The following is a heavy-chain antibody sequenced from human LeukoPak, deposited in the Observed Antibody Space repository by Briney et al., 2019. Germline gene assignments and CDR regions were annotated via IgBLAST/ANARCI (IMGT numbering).Heavy chain of an antibody. CDR3: ASPGVGTGDGTRFDY. V-gene: IGHV4-38-2*01. CDR2: IYHSGST. CDR1: GYSISSGYY. D-gene: IGHD7-27*01. Sequence: SETLSLTCAVSGYSISSGYYWGWIRQPPGKGLEWIGSIYHSGSTYYNPSLKSRVTISVDTSKNQFSLKLSSVTAADTALYYCASPGVGTGDGTRFDYWGQGTLVTVSS. J-gene: IGHJ4*02.